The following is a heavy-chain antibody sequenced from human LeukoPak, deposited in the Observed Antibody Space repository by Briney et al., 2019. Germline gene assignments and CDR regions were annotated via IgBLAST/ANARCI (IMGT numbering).Heavy chain of an antibody. D-gene: IGHD2-15*01. Sequence: PSETLSLTCTVSGGSISSYYWSWIRQPAGKGLEWIGRIYSSGSTNYNPSLKSRVTMSVDTSKNQFYLKLSSVTAADTAVYYCARGGLGYCSGGSCYVEDWGQGTLVTVSS. CDR2: IYSSGST. CDR1: GGSISSYY. J-gene: IGHJ4*02. V-gene: IGHV4-4*07. CDR3: ARGGLGYCSGGSCYVED.